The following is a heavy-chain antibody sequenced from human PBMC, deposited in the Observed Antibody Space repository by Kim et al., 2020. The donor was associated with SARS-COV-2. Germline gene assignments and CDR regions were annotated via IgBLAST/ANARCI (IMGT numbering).Heavy chain of an antibody. CDR1: GGSISSYY. Sequence: SETLSLTCTVSGGSISSYYWSWIRQPAGKGLGWIGRIYTSGSTNYNPSLKSRVTMSVDTSKNQFSLKLSSVTAADTAVYYCARDLNYGDYVPAPFDLWGRGTLVTVSS. D-gene: IGHD4-17*01. J-gene: IGHJ2*01. V-gene: IGHV4-4*07. CDR3: ARDLNYGDYVPAPFDL. CDR2: IYTSGST.